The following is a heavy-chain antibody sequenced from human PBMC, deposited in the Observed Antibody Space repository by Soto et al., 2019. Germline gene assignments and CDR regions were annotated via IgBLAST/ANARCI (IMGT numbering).Heavy chain of an antibody. D-gene: IGHD1-1*01. Sequence: QVQLVQSGAEVKKPGTSVKVSCKVSGGTFSSYAISWVRQAPGQGLEWMGEIISIFGTAMYAQKFQGRVTIIADESASTAYMELSSLRSADTAVYYCARGGKERFRGSGMDVWGQGTTVTVSS. J-gene: IGHJ6*02. CDR2: IISIFGTA. CDR1: GGTFSSYA. V-gene: IGHV1-69*01. CDR3: ARGGKERFRGSGMDV.